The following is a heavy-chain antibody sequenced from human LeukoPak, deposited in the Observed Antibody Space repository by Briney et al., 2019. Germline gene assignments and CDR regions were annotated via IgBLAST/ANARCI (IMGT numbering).Heavy chain of an antibody. Sequence: ASVKVSCKASGYTFTGYYMHWVRQAPGQGLEWMGWINPNSGRTNYAQKFQGRVTMTRDTSISTAYMELSRLRSDDTAVYYCARDLRTYYYDSSGYYWGYWGQGTLVTVSS. V-gene: IGHV1-2*02. CDR1: GYTFTGYY. CDR3: ARDLRTYYYDSSGYYWGY. CDR2: INPNSGRT. J-gene: IGHJ4*02. D-gene: IGHD3-22*01.